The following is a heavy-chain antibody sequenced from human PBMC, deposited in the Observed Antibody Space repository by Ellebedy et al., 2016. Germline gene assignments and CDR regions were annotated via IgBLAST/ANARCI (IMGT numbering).Heavy chain of an antibody. Sequence: GESLKISXKTSGYSFISYWIGWVRQKPGKGLEWMGIIYPGDSDTRYSPSFQGQVTISADKSISSAYLQWSSLKASDTAMYYCARHNATHNSASGSSNYGLDVWGQGTTVTVSS. CDR1: GYSFISYW. J-gene: IGHJ6*02. D-gene: IGHD3-10*01. V-gene: IGHV5-51*01. CDR3: ARHNATHNSASGSSNYGLDV. CDR2: IYPGDSDT.